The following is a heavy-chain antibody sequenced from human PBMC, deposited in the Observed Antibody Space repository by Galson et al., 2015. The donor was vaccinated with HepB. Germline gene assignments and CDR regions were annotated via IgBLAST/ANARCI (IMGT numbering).Heavy chain of an antibody. D-gene: IGHD2-21*02. Sequence: SVKVSCKASGGTFSSYTISWVRQAPGQGLEWMGRIIPILGIANYAQKFQGRVTITADKSTSTAYMELSSLRSEDTAVYYCASGYCGGDCREGEDDYWGQGTLVTVSS. CDR3: ASGYCGGDCREGEDDY. V-gene: IGHV1-69*02. CDR1: GGTFSSYT. J-gene: IGHJ4*02. CDR2: IIPILGIA.